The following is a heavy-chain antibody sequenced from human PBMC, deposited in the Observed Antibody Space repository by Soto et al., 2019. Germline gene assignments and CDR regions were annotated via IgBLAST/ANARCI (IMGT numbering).Heavy chain of an antibody. V-gene: IGHV2-70*13. Sequence: SGPTLVNPTETLTLTCNFSGFSLTSPGMCVSWIRQSPGKALEWLALIERDDDDKYYSTSLKTRLTISKDTRKNQVVLTMANMEPADTATYYCARSIRGPRRFNGMDVWGQGTTVTVSS. CDR2: IERDDDDK. D-gene: IGHD1-20*01. J-gene: IGHJ6*02. CDR3: ARSIRGPRRFNGMDV. CDR1: GFSLTSPGMC.